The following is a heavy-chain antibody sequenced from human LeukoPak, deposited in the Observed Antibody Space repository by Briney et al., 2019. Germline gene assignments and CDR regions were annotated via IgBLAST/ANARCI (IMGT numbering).Heavy chain of an antibody. J-gene: IGHJ6*03. V-gene: IGHV1-2*06. CDR3: ARDPKVSGYYNYMDV. Sequence: ASVKVSCKASEYTFSDYYIHWVRQAPGEGLEWMGRIRPNSGETNYAEKFQGRVTMTWDTSISTVYMELSRLTSDDTAVYYCARDPKVSGYYNYMDVWGRGTDVTVSS. CDR1: EYTFSDYY. CDR2: IRPNSGET. D-gene: IGHD5/OR15-5a*01.